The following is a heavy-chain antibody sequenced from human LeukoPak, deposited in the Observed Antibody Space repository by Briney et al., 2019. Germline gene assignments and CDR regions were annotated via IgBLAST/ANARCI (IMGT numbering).Heavy chain of an antibody. D-gene: IGHD1-26*01. Sequence: PGGSLRLSCAASGFSFRSYGMHWVRQAPGKGLEWVAVISNDGSNKHYLDSVKGRFTISRDNSKNTLYLQMSSLRAEDTALYNCAKKRELLDAFDIRGQGTMVTVSS. CDR2: ISNDGSNK. CDR3: AKKRELLDAFDI. CDR1: GFSFRSYG. V-gene: IGHV3-30*18. J-gene: IGHJ3*02.